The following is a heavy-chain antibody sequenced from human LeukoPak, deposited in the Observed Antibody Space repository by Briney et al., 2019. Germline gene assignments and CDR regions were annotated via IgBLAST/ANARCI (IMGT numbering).Heavy chain of an antibody. Sequence: PSETLSLTCTVSGDSINNYYWSWIRQSPGKGLEWIGDIYYSGSTSYNPSLKSRVTISLDTSNKQFSLKLRSVTAADTAVYYCARGGGYSYGSFDYWGQGTLVTVSS. CDR1: GDSINNYY. D-gene: IGHD5-18*01. V-gene: IGHV4-59*01. CDR3: ARGGGYSYGSFDY. J-gene: IGHJ4*01. CDR2: IYYSGST.